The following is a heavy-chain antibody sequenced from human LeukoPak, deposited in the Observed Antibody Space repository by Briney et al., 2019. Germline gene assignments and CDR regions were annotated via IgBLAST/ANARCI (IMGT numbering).Heavy chain of an antibody. J-gene: IGHJ4*02. V-gene: IGHV3-23*01. CDR1: GFTFSSYA. CDR3: TVQRGGDGYNTFDY. Sequence: GGSLRLSCAASGFTFSSYAMSWVRQAPGKGLEWVSALSGSGDDTYYADSVKGRFTISRDNSKNTLYLQMNSLRAEDAAVYYCTVQRGGDGYNTFDYWGQGSLGTVSS. D-gene: IGHD5-24*01. CDR2: LSGSGDDT.